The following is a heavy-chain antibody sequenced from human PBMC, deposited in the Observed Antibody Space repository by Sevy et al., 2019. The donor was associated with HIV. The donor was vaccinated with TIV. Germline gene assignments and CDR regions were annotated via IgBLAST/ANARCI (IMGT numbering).Heavy chain of an antibody. J-gene: IGHJ6*02. CDR2: MNPNSGNT. D-gene: IGHD6-13*01. CDR3: ARGGGYSSSWYPGRDYYYYGMDV. CDR1: GYTFTSND. Sequence: ASVKVSCKASGYTFTSNDINWVRQATGQGLEWMGWMNPNSGNTGYAQKFQGRVTMTRNTSISTAYMELSSLRSEDTAVYYCARGGGYSSSWYPGRDYYYYGMDVWGQGTTVTVSS. V-gene: IGHV1-8*01.